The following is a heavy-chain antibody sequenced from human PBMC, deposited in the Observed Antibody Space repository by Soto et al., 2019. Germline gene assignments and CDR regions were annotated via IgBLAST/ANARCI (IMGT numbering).Heavy chain of an antibody. V-gene: IGHV1-69*04. J-gene: IGHJ6*03. CDR2: IIPILGIA. CDR1: GGTFSSYT. CDR3: ARDSYDFWSGYYTPSPYCYYYMDV. D-gene: IGHD3-3*01. Sequence: GASVKVSCKASGGTFSSYTISWVRQAPGQGLEWMGRIIPILGIANYAQKFQGRVTITADKSTSTAYMELSSLRSEDTAVYYCARDSYDFWSGYYTPSPYCYYYMDVWGKGTTVTVSS.